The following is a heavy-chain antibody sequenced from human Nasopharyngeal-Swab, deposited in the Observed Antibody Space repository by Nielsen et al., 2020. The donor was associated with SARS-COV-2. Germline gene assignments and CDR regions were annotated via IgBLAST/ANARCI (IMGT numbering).Heavy chain of an antibody. CDR1: GFTFSDYY. J-gene: IGHJ6*02. CDR2: ISTSGTTT. Sequence: GESLKISCVASGFTFSDYYMSWIRQAPGKGLEWVSYISTSGTTTNSADSVKGRFTISRDNAKNALYLQMNSLRAEDTTVHYCARDSGYDILTGYIYYYGMDVWGQGTTVTVSS. V-gene: IGHV3-11*01. D-gene: IGHD3-9*01. CDR3: ARDSGYDILTGYIYYYGMDV.